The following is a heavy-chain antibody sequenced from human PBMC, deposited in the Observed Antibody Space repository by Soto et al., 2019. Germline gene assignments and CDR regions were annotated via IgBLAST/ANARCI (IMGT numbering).Heavy chain of an antibody. J-gene: IGHJ5*02. V-gene: IGHV3-23*01. CDR2: STTSDV. Sequence: HPGGSLRLSCAASGFTFSSSAMSWVRQAPGKGLEWVSTSTTSDVYYTDSVRGRFTISRDNSKNTLYLQMDSLRVEDTAIYYCARLTTSWGQGALVTVSS. CDR3: ARLTTS. CDR1: GFTFSSSA.